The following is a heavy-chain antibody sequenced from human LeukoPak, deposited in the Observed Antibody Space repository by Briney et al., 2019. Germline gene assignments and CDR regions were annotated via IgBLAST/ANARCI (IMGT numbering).Heavy chain of an antibody. CDR1: GFTFSSYS. V-gene: IGHV3-48*01. J-gene: IGHJ6*02. D-gene: IGHD5-24*01. Sequence: GGSLRLSCAASGFTFSSYSMNWVRQAPGKGLEWLSNISSSGSSTYYAESVKGRFTISRDNSKNTLYLQMNSLRAEDTAVYYCARDRDGPHDYYYGMDVWGQGTTVTVSS. CDR2: ISSSGSST. CDR3: ARDRDGPHDYYYGMDV.